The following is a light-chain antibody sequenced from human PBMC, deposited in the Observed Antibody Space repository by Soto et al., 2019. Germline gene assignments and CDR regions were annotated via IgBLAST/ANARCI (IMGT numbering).Light chain of an antibody. CDR3: QQSYSTPLFT. J-gene: IGKJ3*01. CDR2: AAS. V-gene: IGKV1-39*01. CDR1: QSISSY. Sequence: DIQMTQSPSSLSASVGDRVTITCRASQSISSYLNWYQQKPGKAPKLLIYAASSLQSGVPSRFSGSGSGTDFTLTISSLQPEDFANYYCQQSYSTPLFTFGPGPKVDIK.